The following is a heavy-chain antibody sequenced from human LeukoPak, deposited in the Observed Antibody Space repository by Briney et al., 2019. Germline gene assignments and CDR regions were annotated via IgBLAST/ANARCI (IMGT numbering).Heavy chain of an antibody. Sequence: NTGGSLRLSCAASGFTFSNAWMGWVRQAPGKGLEWVGRIKSKTDGGTTDYAAPVKGRFTISRDDSKNTLYLQMNSLKTEDTAVYYCTTEYYYDSSGYYYVDWGQGTLVTVSS. V-gene: IGHV3-15*01. CDR1: GFTFSNAW. CDR2: IKSKTDGGTT. D-gene: IGHD3-22*01. J-gene: IGHJ4*02. CDR3: TTEYYYDSSGYYYVD.